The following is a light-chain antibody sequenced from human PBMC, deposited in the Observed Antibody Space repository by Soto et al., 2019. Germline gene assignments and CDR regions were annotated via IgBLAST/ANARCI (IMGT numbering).Light chain of an antibody. J-gene: IGLJ1*01. CDR1: SSDVGGYNS. CDR3: SSLTITNTLEGYV. Sequence: QSALTQPASVSGSPGQSISISCTGTSSDVGGYNSVSWYQQHPGKAPKLMIYDVSNQPSGVSNRFSGSKSGNTASLTISGLQAEDEADYYCSSLTITNTLEGYVFGTGTKLTVL. V-gene: IGLV2-14*01. CDR2: DVS.